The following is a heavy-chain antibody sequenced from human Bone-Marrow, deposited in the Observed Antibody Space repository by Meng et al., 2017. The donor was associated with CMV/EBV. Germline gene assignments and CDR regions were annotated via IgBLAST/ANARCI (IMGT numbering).Heavy chain of an antibody. Sequence: ASGFTFRNYAMSWVRQTPGKGLEWVSTISGSGDNTYYADSVKGRFAFSRDNSKNTLYLQMNSLRAEDTAVYYCAKLYSYEGRGGLDFWGQGTLVTVSS. CDR3: AKLYSYEGRGGLDF. CDR1: GFTFRNYA. V-gene: IGHV3-23*01. J-gene: IGHJ4*02. CDR2: ISGSGDNT. D-gene: IGHD5-18*01.